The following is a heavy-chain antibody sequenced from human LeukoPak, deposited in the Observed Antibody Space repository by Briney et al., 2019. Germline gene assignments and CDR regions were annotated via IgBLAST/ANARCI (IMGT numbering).Heavy chain of an antibody. Sequence: GGSLRLSCAASGFTFSNYEMNWVRQAPGKGLEWVSYIISSGSTLYYANSVKGRFTISRDNAKNSLYLQMNSLRAEDTAVYYCARDGSGYGHDAFDIWCQGPMVTVSS. CDR3: ARDGSGYGHDAFDI. V-gene: IGHV3-48*03. CDR1: GFTFSNYE. J-gene: IGHJ3*02. D-gene: IGHD5-12*01. CDR2: IISSGSTL.